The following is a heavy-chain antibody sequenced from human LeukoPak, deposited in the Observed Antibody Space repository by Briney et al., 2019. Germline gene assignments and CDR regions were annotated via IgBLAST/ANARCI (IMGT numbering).Heavy chain of an antibody. V-gene: IGHV3-48*04. Sequence: GGFLRLSCVASGFTFSSYPMIWVRQAPGKGLESVSYISDSGTVIHYADSVKGRFTLSRDNAKNSLNVQMNSLSAEDTAVYYCARVVGGMTGADYWGQGTLVIVSS. CDR1: GFTFSSYP. CDR3: ARVVGGMTGADY. D-gene: IGHD3-9*01. CDR2: ISDSGTVI. J-gene: IGHJ4*02.